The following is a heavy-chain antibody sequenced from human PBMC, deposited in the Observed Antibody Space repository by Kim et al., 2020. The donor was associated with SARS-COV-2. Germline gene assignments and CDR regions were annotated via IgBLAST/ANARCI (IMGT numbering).Heavy chain of an antibody. CDR3: ARDSYYDSSGPDRYFDL. Sequence: LKSRVTISVDTSKNQFSLKLSSVTAADTAVYYCARDSYYDSSGPDRYFDLWGRGTLVTVSS. D-gene: IGHD3-22*01. J-gene: IGHJ2*01. V-gene: IGHV4-31*02.